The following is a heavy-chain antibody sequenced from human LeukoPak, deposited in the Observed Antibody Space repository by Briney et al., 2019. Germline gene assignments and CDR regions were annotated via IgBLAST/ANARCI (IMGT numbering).Heavy chain of an antibody. Sequence: PGGSLRLSCSASGFTFTIYNMNWVRQAPGKGLEWVSSIGTSGTYRSYADSVKGRCTIPRDNAKNSLYLQMYSLRVEDTAVYYCARDFRDLALTPPTGRLPDYWGQGTLVTVSS. D-gene: IGHD1-1*01. J-gene: IGHJ4*02. V-gene: IGHV3-21*01. CDR1: GFTFTIYN. CDR2: IGTSGTYR. CDR3: ARDFRDLALTPPTGRLPDY.